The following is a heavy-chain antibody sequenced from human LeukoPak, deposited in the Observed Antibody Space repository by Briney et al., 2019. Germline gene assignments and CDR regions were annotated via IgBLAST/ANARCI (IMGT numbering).Heavy chain of an antibody. J-gene: IGHJ6*02. CDR3: AINPRYYYYGMDV. V-gene: IGHV3-21*01. Sequence: GGALRLSCAASGFTFSSYSMNWVRQAPGKGLEGVSSISSSSSYIYYADSVKGRFTISRDDAKNSLYLQMNSLRAEDTAVYYCAINPRYYYYGMDVWGQGTTVTVSS. CDR2: ISSSSSYI. CDR1: GFTFSSYS.